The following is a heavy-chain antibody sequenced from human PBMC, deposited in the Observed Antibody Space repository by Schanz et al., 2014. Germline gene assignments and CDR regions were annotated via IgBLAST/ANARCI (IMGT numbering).Heavy chain of an antibody. CDR3: AKDSTHIDIVLVPTAIDY. D-gene: IGHD2-2*01. V-gene: IGHV3-21*01. CDR1: GFTFSSYA. J-gene: IGHJ4*02. Sequence: EVQLVESGGGLVKPGGSLRLSCAASGFTFSSYAMSWVRQAPGKGLEWVSSISSSSSYIYYADSVKGRFTISRDNSKNTLYLHMNTLRSEDTAVYYCAKDSTHIDIVLVPTAIDYWGQGTLVTVSS. CDR2: ISSSSSYI.